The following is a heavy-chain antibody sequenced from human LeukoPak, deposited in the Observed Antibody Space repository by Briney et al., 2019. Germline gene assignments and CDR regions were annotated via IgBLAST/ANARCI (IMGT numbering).Heavy chain of an antibody. Sequence: SETLSLTCLVSGGSMKRSYWTWLRQAPGKGLEWLGNIDDSGNTNYSPSLKSRVTISLDTSKNQFSLRVTSVTAADRGLYFCARDSSPDALPYMDAWGKGTTVTVSS. V-gene: IGHV4-59*01. D-gene: IGHD6-6*01. CDR1: GGSMKRSY. CDR3: ARDSSPDALPYMDA. CDR2: IDDSGNT. J-gene: IGHJ6*03.